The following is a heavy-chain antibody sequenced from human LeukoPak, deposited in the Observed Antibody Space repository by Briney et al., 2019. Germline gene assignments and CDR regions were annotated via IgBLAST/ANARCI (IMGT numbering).Heavy chain of an antibody. CDR3: ARLRGPFDY. Sequence: PSETLSLTCTVSGGSISSSSYYWGWIRQPPGKGLEWIGSIYYSGSTYYNPSLKSRVTISVDTSKNQFSLKLSPVTAADTAVYYCARLRGPFDYWGQGTLVTVSS. D-gene: IGHD3-10*01. CDR2: IYYSGST. V-gene: IGHV4-39*01. J-gene: IGHJ4*02. CDR1: GGSISSSSYY.